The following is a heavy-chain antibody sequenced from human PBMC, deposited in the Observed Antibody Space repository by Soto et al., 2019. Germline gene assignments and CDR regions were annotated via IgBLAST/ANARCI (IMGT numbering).Heavy chain of an antibody. CDR3: ARGHGVTIFGVVNLPFDP. V-gene: IGHV1-8*01. J-gene: IGHJ5*02. D-gene: IGHD3-3*01. CDR1: GYTFTSYD. Sequence: ASVKVSCKASGYTFTSYDINWVRQATGQGLEWMGWMNPNSGNTGYAQKFQGRVTMTRNTSISTAYMELSSLRSEDTAVYYFARGHGVTIFGVVNLPFDPWGQGTLVTVSS. CDR2: MNPNSGNT.